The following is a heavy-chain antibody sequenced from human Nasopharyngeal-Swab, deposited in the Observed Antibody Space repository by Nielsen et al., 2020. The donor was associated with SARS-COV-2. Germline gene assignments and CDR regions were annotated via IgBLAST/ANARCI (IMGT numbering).Heavy chain of an antibody. CDR3: ARVQWLDAFDI. J-gene: IGHJ3*02. D-gene: IGHD6-19*01. CDR1: GFTFSSYS. Sequence: GESLKISCAASGFTFSSYSMNWVRQAPGKGLEWVSYISSSSSTIYYADSVKGRFTISRDNAKNSLYLQMNSLRAEDTAVYYCARVQWLDAFDIWGQGTMVTVSS. CDR2: ISSSSSTI. V-gene: IGHV3-48*01.